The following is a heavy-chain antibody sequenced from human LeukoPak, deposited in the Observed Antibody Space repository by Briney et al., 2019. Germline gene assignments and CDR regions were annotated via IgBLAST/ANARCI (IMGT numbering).Heavy chain of an antibody. CDR2: IKSKTDGGTT. J-gene: IGHJ4*02. CDR1: GFTFSSYE. D-gene: IGHD2-15*01. V-gene: IGHV3-15*01. Sequence: PGGSLRLSCAASGFTFSSYEMNWVRQAPGKGLEWVGRIKSKTDGGTTDYAAPVKGRFTISRDDSKNTLYLQMNSLTTEDTAVYSCTTDPLGYCSGGSCSSGGWGQGTLVTVSS. CDR3: TTDPLGYCSGGSCSSGG.